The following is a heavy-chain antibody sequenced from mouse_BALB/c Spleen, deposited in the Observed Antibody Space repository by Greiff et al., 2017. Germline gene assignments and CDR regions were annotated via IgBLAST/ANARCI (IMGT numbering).Heavy chain of an antibody. CDR2: ISNGGGST. D-gene: IGHD2-2*01. CDR3: ARLYYGYDDAMDY. J-gene: IGHJ4*01. Sequence: EVKLMESGGGLVQPGGSLKLSCAASGFTFSSYTMSWVRQTPEKRLEWVAYISNGGGSTYYPDTVKGRFTISRDNAKNTLYLQMSSLKSEDTAMYYCARLYYGYDDAMDYWGQGTSVTVSS. V-gene: IGHV5-12-2*01. CDR1: GFTFSSYT.